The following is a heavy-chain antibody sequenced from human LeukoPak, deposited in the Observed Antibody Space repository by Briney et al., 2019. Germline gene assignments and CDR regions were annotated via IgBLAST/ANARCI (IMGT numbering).Heavy chain of an antibody. CDR1: GFTFSSYA. V-gene: IGHV3-23*01. Sequence: PGGSLRLSCAASGFTFSSYAMSWVRQAPGKGLEWVSAISGSGGSTYYADSVKGRFTISRDNSKNTLYLQMNSLRAEDTAVYYCARDGPNYYGSGSYRYFDYWGQGTLVTVSS. CDR2: ISGSGGST. CDR3: ARDGPNYYGSGSYRYFDY. D-gene: IGHD3-10*01. J-gene: IGHJ4*02.